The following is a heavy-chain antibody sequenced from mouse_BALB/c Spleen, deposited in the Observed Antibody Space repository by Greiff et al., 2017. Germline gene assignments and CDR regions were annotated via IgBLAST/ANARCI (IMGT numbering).Heavy chain of an antibody. CDR3: ARSGTTVVATRYFDV. D-gene: IGHD1-1*01. CDR1: GYAFTNYL. CDR2: INPGSGGT. Sequence: QVQLQQSGAELVRPGTSVKVSCKASGYAFTNYLIEWVKQRPGQGLEWIGVINPGSGGTNYNEKFKGKATLTADKSSSTAYMQLSSLTSDDSAVYFCARSGTTVVATRYFDVWGAGTTVTVSS. J-gene: IGHJ1*01. V-gene: IGHV1-54*03.